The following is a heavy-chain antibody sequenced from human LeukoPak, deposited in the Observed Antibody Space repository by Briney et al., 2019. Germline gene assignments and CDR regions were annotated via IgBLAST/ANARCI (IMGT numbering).Heavy chain of an antibody. J-gene: IGHJ4*02. CDR2: ISSSGSTI. CDR1: GFTFSDYY. CDR3: AREMKDSSGSFLAH. V-gene: IGHV3-11*04. Sequence: PGGSLRLSCAASGFTFSDYYMSWIRQAPGKGLEWVSYISSSGSTIYYADSVKGRFTISRDNAKNSLYLQMNSLRAEDTALYYCAREMKDSSGSFLAHWGQGTLVTVSS. D-gene: IGHD3-22*01.